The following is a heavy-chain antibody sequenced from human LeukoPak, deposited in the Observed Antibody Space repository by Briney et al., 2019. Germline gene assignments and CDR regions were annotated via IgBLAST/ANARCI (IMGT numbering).Heavy chain of an antibody. V-gene: IGHV3-66*01. J-gene: IGHJ4*02. CDR3: ARVGRGDTYGYVDD. CDR1: GFTVSSNY. D-gene: IGHD5-18*01. Sequence: PGGSLRLSCAASGFTVSSNYMSRVRQAPGKGLAWVSVLCSGGNTYYADSVKGRFTISRENSKNMLFLQMNSLRAEDTAGYYCARVGRGDTYGYVDDWGQGTLVTVSS. CDR2: LCSGGNT.